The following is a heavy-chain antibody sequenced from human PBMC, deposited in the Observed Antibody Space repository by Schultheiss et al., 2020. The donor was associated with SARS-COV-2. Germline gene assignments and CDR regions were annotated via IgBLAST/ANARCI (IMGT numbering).Heavy chain of an antibody. Sequence: GGSLRLSCKGSGYSFTSYWIGWVRQMPGKGLEWMGIIYPGDSDTRYSPSFQGQVTISADKSISTAYLQWSSLKASDTAMYYCASVNYGGYEYFDYWGQGTLVTVSS. CDR1: GYSFTSYW. CDR3: ASVNYGGYEYFDY. D-gene: IGHD5-12*01. CDR2: IYPGDSDT. V-gene: IGHV5-51*01. J-gene: IGHJ4*02.